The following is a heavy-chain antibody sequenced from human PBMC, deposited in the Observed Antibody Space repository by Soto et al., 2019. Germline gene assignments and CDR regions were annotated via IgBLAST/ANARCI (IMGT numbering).Heavy chain of an antibody. Sequence: GGSLRLSCAASRFTFSSYSMNWVRQAPGKGLEWVALISYDGSDKDYADSVKGRFTISRDNSRNTLFLQMNSLRAEDTAVYYCARDYYKYYDSSGYYRSPAYWGQGTLVTVSS. V-gene: IGHV3-30*03. CDR2: ISYDGSDK. J-gene: IGHJ4*02. CDR3: ARDYYKYYDSSGYYRSPAY. D-gene: IGHD3-22*01. CDR1: RFTFSSYS.